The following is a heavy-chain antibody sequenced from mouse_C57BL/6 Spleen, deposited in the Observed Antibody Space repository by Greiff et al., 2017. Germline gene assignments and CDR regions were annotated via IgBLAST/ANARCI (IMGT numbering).Heavy chain of an antibody. D-gene: IGHD1-1*01. Sequence: VQLQQSGAELVKPGASVKLSCTASGFNIKDYYMHWVKQRTEQGLEWIGRIDPENGATEYASKFQGKATITAETSSNTAYLQLSSLTSEDTAVYYCTTPYYYGSSPYYFDYWGQGTTLTVSS. CDR1: GFNIKDYY. J-gene: IGHJ2*01. CDR2: IDPENGAT. V-gene: IGHV14-1*01. CDR3: TTPYYYGSSPYYFDY.